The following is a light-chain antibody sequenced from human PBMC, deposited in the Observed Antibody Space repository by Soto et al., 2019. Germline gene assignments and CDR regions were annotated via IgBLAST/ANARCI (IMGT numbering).Light chain of an antibody. Sequence: AIQLTQSPSSLSASVGDRVTITCRASQDIRGSLAWYQQKPGKAPKLLFSDVSSLESGVQSRFSGSRSWTDFTFTISSLQAEYFATYYCHQFNVYPITFGHGTQLEIK. J-gene: IGKJ5*01. CDR3: HQFNVYPIT. CDR2: DVS. CDR1: QDIRGS. V-gene: IGKV1-13*02.